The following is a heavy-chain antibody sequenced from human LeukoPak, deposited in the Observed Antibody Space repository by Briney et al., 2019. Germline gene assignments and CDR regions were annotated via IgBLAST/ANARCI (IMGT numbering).Heavy chain of an antibody. J-gene: IGHJ5*02. CDR2: IYYSGST. Sequence: SEALSLTCTVSGGSISSSSYYWGWIRQPPGKGLEWIGSIYYSGSTYYNASLKSRVTISVDTSKNQFSLKLSSVTAADTAVYYCARKRSGWYSPWGQGTLVTVSS. CDR3: ARKRSGWYSP. D-gene: IGHD6-19*01. V-gene: IGHV4-39*01. CDR1: GGSISSSSYY.